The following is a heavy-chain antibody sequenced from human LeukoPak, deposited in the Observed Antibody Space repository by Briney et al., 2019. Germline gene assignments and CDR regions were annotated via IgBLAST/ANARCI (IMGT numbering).Heavy chain of an antibody. CDR2: VDPEDGET. V-gene: IGHV1-69-2*01. CDR1: EYPFTDSY. CDR3: ATMSGDYGEDAFDI. D-gene: IGHD4-17*01. J-gene: IGHJ3*02. Sequence: GASVKVSCKASEYPFTDSYMHWVQQAPGKGLEWMGRVDPEDGETIYAEKFQGRVTITADTSTETAYMELDSLRSEDTAVYYCATMSGDYGEDAFDIWGQGTMVTVSS.